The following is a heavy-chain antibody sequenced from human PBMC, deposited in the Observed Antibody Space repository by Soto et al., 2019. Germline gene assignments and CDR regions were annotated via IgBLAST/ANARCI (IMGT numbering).Heavy chain of an antibody. V-gene: IGHV3-33*01. J-gene: IGHJ4*02. CDR1: GFTFSSYG. Sequence: PGGSLRLSCAASGFTFSSYGMHWVRQAPGKGLEWVAAIWYDGSNKYYADSVKGRFTISRDNSKNTLYLQMNSLRAEDTAVYYCARDSSGPFDYWGQGTLVTVSS. CDR2: IWYDGSNK. D-gene: IGHD2-8*02. CDR3: ARDSSGPFDY.